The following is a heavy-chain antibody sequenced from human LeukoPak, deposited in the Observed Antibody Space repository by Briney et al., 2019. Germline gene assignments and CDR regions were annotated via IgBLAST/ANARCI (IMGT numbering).Heavy chain of an antibody. CDR1: GYTFTGYY. V-gene: IGHV1-2*02. D-gene: IGHD5-24*01. CDR2: INPNSGGT. CDR3: ARDGYNLFGFDY. J-gene: IGHJ4*02. Sequence: ASVKVSCKASGYTFTGYYMHWVRQAPGQGLEWMGWINPNSGGTKYAQKFQGRVTMTRDTSISTAYMDLSRLRSDDTAVYYCARDGYNLFGFDYWGQGTLVTVSA.